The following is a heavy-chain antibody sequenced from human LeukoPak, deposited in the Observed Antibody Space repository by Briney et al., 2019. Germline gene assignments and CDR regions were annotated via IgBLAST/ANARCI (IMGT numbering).Heavy chain of an antibody. D-gene: IGHD3-9*01. V-gene: IGHV7-4-1*02. CDR3: ARVAVAYYDILTGPTDLSDY. CDR2: INTNTNTGNP. CDR1: GYTFTNHG. Sequence: ASVKVSCKASGYTFTNHGINWVRQAPGQGLEWMGRINTNTNTGNPTYSQGFTGRFVFSLDTSVSTAYLEISNLEAEDTAVYFCARVAVAYYDILTGPTDLSDYWGQGTLVTVSS. J-gene: IGHJ4*02.